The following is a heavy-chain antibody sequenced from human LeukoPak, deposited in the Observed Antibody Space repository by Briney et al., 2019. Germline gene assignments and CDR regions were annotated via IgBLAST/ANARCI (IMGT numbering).Heavy chain of an antibody. CDR3: ARDISGYSSGWYDY. CDR2: INPGGGNT. CDR1: GYTFTNSY. Sequence: ASVKVSCKASGYTFTNSYIHWVRQAPGQGFQWMGLINPGGGNTNYAQNFQGRLTMTRDTSTTTVYMELSGLRSEDTAVYYCARDISGYSSGWYDYWGQGTLVTVSS. V-gene: IGHV1-46*01. D-gene: IGHD6-19*01. J-gene: IGHJ4*02.